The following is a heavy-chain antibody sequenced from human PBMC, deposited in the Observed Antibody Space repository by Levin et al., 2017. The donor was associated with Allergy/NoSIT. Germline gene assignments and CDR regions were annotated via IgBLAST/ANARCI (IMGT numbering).Heavy chain of an antibody. D-gene: IGHD6-13*01. Sequence: LGESLKISFAASGFTFSSYAMSWVRQAPGKGLEWVSAISGSGGSTYYADSVKGRFTISRDNSKNTLYLQMNSLRAEDTAVYYCAKLVAAAGSGYWGQGTLVTVSS. CDR2: ISGSGGST. CDR3: AKLVAAAGSGY. V-gene: IGHV3-23*01. CDR1: GFTFSSYA. J-gene: IGHJ4*02.